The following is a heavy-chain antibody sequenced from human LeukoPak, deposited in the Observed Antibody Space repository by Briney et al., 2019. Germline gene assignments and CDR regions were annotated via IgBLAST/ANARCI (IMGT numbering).Heavy chain of an antibody. CDR1: GFTFSSYA. J-gene: IGHJ4*02. Sequence: GGSLRLSCAASGFTFSSYAIHWVRQAPGKGLEWVAVISYDGSNKYYADSVKGRFTISRDNSKNTLYLQMNSLRAEDTAVYYCARARGVSTGYRPIDYWGQGTLVTVSS. D-gene: IGHD3-22*01. CDR2: ISYDGSNK. V-gene: IGHV3-30-3*01. CDR3: ARARGVSTGYRPIDY.